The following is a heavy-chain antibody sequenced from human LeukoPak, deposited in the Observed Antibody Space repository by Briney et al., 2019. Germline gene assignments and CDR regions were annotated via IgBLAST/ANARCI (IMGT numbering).Heavy chain of an antibody. Sequence: SVKVSCKASGGTFSSYAISWVRQAPGQGLEWMGGIIPIFGTANYAQKFQGWVTMTRDTSISTAYMELSRLRSDDTAVYYCARDPGPPYSSSPHQNGMDVWGQGTTVTVSS. D-gene: IGHD6-6*01. CDR2: IIPIFGTA. CDR1: GGTFSSYA. V-gene: IGHV1-69*05. CDR3: ARDPGPPYSSSPHQNGMDV. J-gene: IGHJ6*02.